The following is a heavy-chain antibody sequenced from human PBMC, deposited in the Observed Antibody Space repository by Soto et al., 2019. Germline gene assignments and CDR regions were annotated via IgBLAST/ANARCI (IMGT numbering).Heavy chain of an antibody. V-gene: IGHV1-69*04. CDR1: GYTFTGYY. Sequence: ASVKVSCKASGYTFTGYYMHWVRQAPGQGLEWMGRIIPILGIANYAQKFQGRVTITADKSTSTAYMELSSLRSEDTAVYYCARGSFYYYGMDVWGQGTTVTVSS. J-gene: IGHJ6*02. CDR2: IIPILGIA. CDR3: ARGSFYYYGMDV.